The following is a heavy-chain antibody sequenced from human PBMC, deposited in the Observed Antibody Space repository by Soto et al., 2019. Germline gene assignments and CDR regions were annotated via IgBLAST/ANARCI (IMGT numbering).Heavy chain of an antibody. CDR2: IYYIGST. V-gene: IGHV4-59*01. D-gene: IGHD2-8*01. CDR3: ASSIILYQEMGFDA. J-gene: IGHJ5*02. Sequence: SETLSLTCTVSGGSISYYYSSWIRQPPGKGLEWIGYIYYIGSTTYNPSLKSRVTISVDTSTNQFSLKLSSVTAADTAVYYCASSIILYQEMGFDAWGQGTLVTVSS. CDR1: GGSISYYY.